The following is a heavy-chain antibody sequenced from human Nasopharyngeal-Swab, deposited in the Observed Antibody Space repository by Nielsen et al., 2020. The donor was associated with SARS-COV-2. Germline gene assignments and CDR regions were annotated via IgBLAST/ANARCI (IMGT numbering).Heavy chain of an antibody. V-gene: IGHV3-30*03. CDR2: ISYDGSNK. J-gene: IGHJ4*02. CDR3: AREVDSSGLVDY. D-gene: IGHD6-19*01. Sequence: GESLKISCAASGFTFSSYGMHWVRQAPGKGLEWVAVISYDGSNKYYADSVKGRFTISRDNSKNTLYLQMNSLRAEDTAVYYCAREVDSSGLVDYWGQGTLVTVSS. CDR1: GFTFSSYG.